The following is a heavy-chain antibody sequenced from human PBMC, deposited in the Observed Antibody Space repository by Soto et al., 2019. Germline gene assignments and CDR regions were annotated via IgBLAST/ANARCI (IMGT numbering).Heavy chain of an antibody. D-gene: IGHD3-22*01. Sequence: GFGATLVNPTQPLTLTCTFSGLSLSPSGMCVSWIRQPPGKALEWLARIDWDDDKYYSTSLKTRLTISKDTSKNQVVLTMTNMDPVDTATYYCARILYYYDSSGYAIAAFDIWGQGTMVTVSS. V-gene: IGHV2-70*11. J-gene: IGHJ3*02. CDR1: GLSLSPSGMC. CDR3: ARILYYYDSSGYAIAAFDI. CDR2: IDWDDDK.